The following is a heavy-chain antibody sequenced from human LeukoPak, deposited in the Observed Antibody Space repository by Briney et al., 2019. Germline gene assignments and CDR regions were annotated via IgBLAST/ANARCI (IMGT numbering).Heavy chain of an antibody. J-gene: IGHJ3*02. CDR2: IYYSGST. V-gene: IGHV4-39*07. D-gene: IGHD3-22*01. CDR3: ARAHYYDSSGSEDAFDI. Sequence: SETLSLTCTVSGGSISSSSYYWGWIRQPPGKGLEWIGSIYYSGSTYYNPSLKSRVTISVDTSKNQFSLKLSSVTAADTAVYYCARAHYYDSSGSEDAFDIWGQGTMVTVSS. CDR1: GGSISSSSYY.